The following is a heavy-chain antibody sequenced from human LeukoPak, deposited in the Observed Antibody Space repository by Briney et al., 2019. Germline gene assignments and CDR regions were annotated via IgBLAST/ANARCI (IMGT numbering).Heavy chain of an antibody. CDR1: GFTFSNYW. Sequence: TGGSLRLSYAASGFTFSNYWMTWVRQAPGKGLEWVANIKQDGSEKYHVDSVEGRFIISRDNAKNSLYLQMNTLRAHDTAVYYCARRGYPTSPVGAFDIWGQGTMVTVSS. D-gene: IGHD3-22*01. CDR2: IKQDGSEK. V-gene: IGHV3-7*01. J-gene: IGHJ3*02. CDR3: ARRGYPTSPVGAFDI.